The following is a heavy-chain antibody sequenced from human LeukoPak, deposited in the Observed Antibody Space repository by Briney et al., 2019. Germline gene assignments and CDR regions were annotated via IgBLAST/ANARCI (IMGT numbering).Heavy chain of an antibody. Sequence: GGSLRLSCAASGFTFSSYWMNWVRQAPGKGLVWVSRISSDGSSTTYADSVKGRFSISRDNAKNTLYLQMNSLRVEDTAVYYCARGRPHGNDYWGQGTLVTVSS. CDR2: ISSDGSST. CDR1: GFTFSSYW. J-gene: IGHJ4*02. V-gene: IGHV3-74*01. D-gene: IGHD4-23*01. CDR3: ARGRPHGNDY.